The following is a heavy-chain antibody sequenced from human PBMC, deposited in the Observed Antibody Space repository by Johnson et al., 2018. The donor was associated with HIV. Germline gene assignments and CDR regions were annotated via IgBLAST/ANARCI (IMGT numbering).Heavy chain of an antibody. V-gene: IGHV3-13*01. CDR2: IDTAGNT. D-gene: IGHD1-26*01. CDR3: ARGSYDGDAFDI. Sequence: VQLVESGGGLVQPAGSLRLSCAASGFTFRNYDMHWVRQATGKRLEWVSGIDTAGNTYYLGSVKGRFTISRENAKNSLYLQLNSLRAGDTALYYCARGSYDGDAFDIWGQGTIVTVSS. CDR1: GFTFRNYD. J-gene: IGHJ3*02.